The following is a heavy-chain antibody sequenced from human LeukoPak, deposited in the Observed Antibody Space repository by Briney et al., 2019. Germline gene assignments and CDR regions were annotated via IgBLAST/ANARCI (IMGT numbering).Heavy chain of an antibody. V-gene: IGHV3-23*01. CDR3: ASVDTAMVKAWSGAFDI. CDR2: IGDISDNT. J-gene: IGHJ3*02. Sequence: PGGSLRLSCAASGFTFRNYGLTWVRQAPGKGLEWVSSIGDISDNTYYAASVKGRFTISRDNAKNTLYLQMNSLRAEDTAVYYCASVDTAMVKAWSGAFDIWGQGTMVTVSS. CDR1: GFTFRNYG. D-gene: IGHD5-18*01.